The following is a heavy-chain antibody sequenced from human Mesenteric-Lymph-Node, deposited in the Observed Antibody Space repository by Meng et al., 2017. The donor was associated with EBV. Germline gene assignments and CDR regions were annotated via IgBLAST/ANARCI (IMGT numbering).Heavy chain of an antibody. Sequence: QGQLQQWGARLLNPSGTLSLTCDVYGDSFSAYYWRWIRQPPGRGLEWIGDVIHSGNTSYSPSLKSRVTISVDTSKRQFSLKLRSMTAADTAVYYCATGWGKANYWGQGTLVTVSS. V-gene: IGHV4-34*12. CDR2: VIHSGNT. CDR3: ATGWGKANY. D-gene: IGHD3-16*01. CDR1: GDSFSAYY. J-gene: IGHJ4*02.